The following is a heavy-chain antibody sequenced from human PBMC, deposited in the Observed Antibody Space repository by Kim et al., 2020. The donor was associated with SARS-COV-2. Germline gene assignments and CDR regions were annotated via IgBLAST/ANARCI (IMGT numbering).Heavy chain of an antibody. CDR2: ISAYNGNT. J-gene: IGHJ3*02. D-gene: IGHD3-3*01. CDR3: ARDATYYDFWSGKHGDAFDI. V-gene: IGHV1-18*01. CDR1: GYTFTSYG. Sequence: ASVKVSCKASGYTFTSYGISWVRQATGQGLEWMGWISAYNGNTNYAQKLQGRVTMTTDTSTSTAYMELRSLRSDDTAVYYCARDATYYDFWSGKHGDAFDIWGQGTMVTVSS.